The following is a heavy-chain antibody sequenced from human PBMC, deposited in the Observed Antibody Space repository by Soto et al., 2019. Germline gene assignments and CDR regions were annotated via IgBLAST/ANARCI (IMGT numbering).Heavy chain of an antibody. Sequence: ETLALGCSVYSYLVRSGYYWCYVRQTPGKGLEWRGSIGYSERTNTNPALKIQVSASVDLSKTQSSLNLRSVTAADTAVYFCARDLSNGYDSYYFDYWGQGTLVTVSS. D-gene: IGHD3-22*01. J-gene: IGHJ4*02. CDR3: ARDLSNGYDSYYFDY. CDR2: IGYSERT. V-gene: IGHV4-38-2*02. CDR1: SYLVRSGYY.